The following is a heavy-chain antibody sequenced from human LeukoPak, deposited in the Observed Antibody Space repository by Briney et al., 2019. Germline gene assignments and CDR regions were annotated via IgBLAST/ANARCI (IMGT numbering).Heavy chain of an antibody. D-gene: IGHD3-22*01. CDR1: GYTFTGYY. V-gene: IGHV1-2*02. CDR2: INPNSGGT. Sequence: ASVKVSCKASGYTFTGYYMHWVRQAPVQGLEWMGWINPNSGGTNYAQKFQGRVTMTRDTSISTAYMELSRLRSEDTAVYYCARDATYYYDSSGYYFDYWGQGTLVTVSS. J-gene: IGHJ4*02. CDR3: ARDATYYYDSSGYYFDY.